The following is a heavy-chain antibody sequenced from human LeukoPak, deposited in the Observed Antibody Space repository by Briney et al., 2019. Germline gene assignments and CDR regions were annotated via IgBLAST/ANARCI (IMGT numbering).Heavy chain of an antibody. Sequence: PGGSLRLSCAASGFTFSSYAMHWVRQAPGKGLEWVAVISYDGSNKYYADSVKGRFTISRDNSKNTLYLQMNSLRAEDTAVYYCARGAPIVGATQGIDYWGQGTLVTVSS. V-gene: IGHV3-30-3*01. D-gene: IGHD1-26*01. CDR2: ISYDGSNK. CDR3: ARGAPIVGATQGIDY. J-gene: IGHJ4*02. CDR1: GFTFSSYA.